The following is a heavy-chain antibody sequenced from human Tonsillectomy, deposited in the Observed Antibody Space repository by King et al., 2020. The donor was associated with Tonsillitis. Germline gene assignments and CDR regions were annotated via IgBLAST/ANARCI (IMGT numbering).Heavy chain of an antibody. CDR2: IYHSGST. CDR1: GYSISSGYY. J-gene: IGHJ4*02. D-gene: IGHD5-12*01. CDR3: ARVKGYSGYIAPLDY. Sequence: VQLQESGPGLVKPSETLSLTCTVSGYSISSGYYWGWIRQPPGKGLEWLGHIYHSGSTYYNPSLKSRVTISVDTSKNQFSLKLSSVTAADTAVYYCARVKGYSGYIAPLDYWGQGTLVTVSS. V-gene: IGHV4-38-2*02.